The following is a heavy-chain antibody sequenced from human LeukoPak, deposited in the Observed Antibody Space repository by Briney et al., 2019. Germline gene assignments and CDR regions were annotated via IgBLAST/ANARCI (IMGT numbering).Heavy chain of an antibody. D-gene: IGHD3-22*01. V-gene: IGHV3-21*01. Sequence: TGGSLRLSCAASGFTFSSYSMNWVRQAPGKGLEWVSSISSSSSYIYYADSVKGRFTISRDNAKNSLYLQMNSLRAEDTAVYYCAREMSHYDSSGYAYWGQGTLVTVSS. CDR3: AREMSHYDSSGYAY. CDR1: GFTFSSYS. CDR2: ISSSSSYI. J-gene: IGHJ4*02.